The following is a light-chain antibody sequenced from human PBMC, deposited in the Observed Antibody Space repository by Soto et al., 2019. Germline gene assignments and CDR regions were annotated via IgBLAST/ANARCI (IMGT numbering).Light chain of an antibody. CDR1: QSVSSY. CDR3: QRRSNWPPMYT. V-gene: IGKV3-11*01. CDR2: DAS. J-gene: IGKJ2*01. Sequence: EIVLTQSPVTLSLSPGERATLSCRASQSVSSYLAWYQQKPGQAPRLLIYDASNRATGIPARFSGSGSGTDFTLTISSLEPEDFALSFCQRRSNWPPMYTFGQGTKLEIK.